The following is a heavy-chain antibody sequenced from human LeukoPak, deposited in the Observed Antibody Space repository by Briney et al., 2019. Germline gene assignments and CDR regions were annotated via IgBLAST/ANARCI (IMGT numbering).Heavy chain of an antibody. Sequence: GGSLRLSCAASGFTFSSYAMSWVRQAPGKGLEWVSAISGSGGSTYYADPVKGRFTISRDNPKNTLYLQMNSLRAEDTAVYYCAKAVWFGELLQTAPDDYWGQGTLVTVSS. V-gene: IGHV3-23*01. CDR1: GFTFSSYA. D-gene: IGHD3-10*01. CDR3: AKAVWFGELLQTAPDDY. J-gene: IGHJ4*02. CDR2: ISGSGGST.